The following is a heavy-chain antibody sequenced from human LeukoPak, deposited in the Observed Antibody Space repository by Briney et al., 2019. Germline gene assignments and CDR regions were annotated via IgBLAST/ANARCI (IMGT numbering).Heavy chain of an antibody. CDR3: AKDPDSSSWYYYYYGMDV. CDR1: GFTFSSYG. D-gene: IGHD6-13*01. CDR2: VSYDGSNR. Sequence: GGSLRLSCAASGFTFSSYGMHWVRQAPGKGLEWVAVVSYDGSNRYYADSVEGRFTISRDNSKNTLYLQMNSLRAEDTAVYYCAKDPDSSSWYYYYYGMDVWGQGTTVTVSS. J-gene: IGHJ6*02. V-gene: IGHV3-30*18.